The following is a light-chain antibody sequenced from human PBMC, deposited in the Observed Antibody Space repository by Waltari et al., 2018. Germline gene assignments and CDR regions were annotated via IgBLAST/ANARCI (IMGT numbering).Light chain of an antibody. CDR3: ATWDDSLSGWV. CDR2: RNN. Sequence: QSVLTQLPSASGTPGQGVTISCSGSSSNIGDNYVYWYQHFPGTSPKLPLHRNNQRPSGVPDRFSGSKSGTSAFLVISGLRSEDEADYHCATWDDSLSGWVFGGGTKVTVL. J-gene: IGLJ3*02. V-gene: IGLV1-47*01. CDR1: SSNIGDNY.